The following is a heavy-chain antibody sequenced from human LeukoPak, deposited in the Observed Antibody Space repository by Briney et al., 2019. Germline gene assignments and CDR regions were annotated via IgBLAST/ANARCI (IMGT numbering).Heavy chain of an antibody. Sequence: SETLSLTCTVSGGSVSSGSYYWSWIRQPPGKGLEWIGYIYYSGRTNYNPSLKSRVTISVDTSKNQLSLKLSSVTAADTAVYYCARYSIAAVYYIDYWGQGTLVTVSS. J-gene: IGHJ4*02. CDR1: GGSVSSGSYY. V-gene: IGHV4-61*01. CDR2: IYYSGRT. D-gene: IGHD6-13*01. CDR3: ARYSIAAVYYIDY.